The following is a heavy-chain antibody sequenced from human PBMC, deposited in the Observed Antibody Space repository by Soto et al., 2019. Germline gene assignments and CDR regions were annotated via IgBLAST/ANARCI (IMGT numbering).Heavy chain of an antibody. V-gene: IGHV1-24*01. CDR2: FDPEDGET. J-gene: IGHJ4*02. D-gene: IGHD6-19*01. Sequence: KVSCKVSGYTLTELSMHWVRQAPGKGLEWMGGFDPEDGETIYAQKFQGRVTMTEDTSTDTAYMELSSLRAEDTAVFYCAKDLSGRYLVTYYFDYWGQGTLVTVSS. CDR1: GYTLTELS. CDR3: AKDLSGRYLVTYYFDY.